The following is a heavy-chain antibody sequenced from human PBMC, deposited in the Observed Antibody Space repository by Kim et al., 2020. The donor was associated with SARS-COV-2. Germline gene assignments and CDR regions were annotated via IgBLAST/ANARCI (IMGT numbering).Heavy chain of an antibody. CDR2: FDPEDGET. J-gene: IGHJ5*02. CDR3: ATGAAAGKSNWFDP. V-gene: IGHV1-24*01. D-gene: IGHD6-13*01. Sequence: ASVKVYCKVSGYTLTELSMHWVRQAPGKGLEWMGGFDPEDGETIYAQKFQGRVTMTEDTSTDTAYMELSSLRSEDTAVYYCATGAAAGKSNWFDPWGQGTLVTVSS. CDR1: GYTLTELS.